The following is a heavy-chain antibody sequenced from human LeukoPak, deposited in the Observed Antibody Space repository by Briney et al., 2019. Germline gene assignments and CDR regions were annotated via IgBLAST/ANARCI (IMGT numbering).Heavy chain of an antibody. Sequence: GGSLRHFRVACGFTVSVSFMSGVRQPPGKGLEGVSIIYSGGNTYYADSVKGRFTISRDSSKNTLYLQMNSLRAEDTAVYYCVRDRGYDYGDTDAFDIWGQGTMVTVSS. V-gene: IGHV3-66*01. CDR1: GFTVSVSF. D-gene: IGHD4-17*01. CDR2: IYSGGNT. J-gene: IGHJ3*02. CDR3: VRDRGYDYGDTDAFDI.